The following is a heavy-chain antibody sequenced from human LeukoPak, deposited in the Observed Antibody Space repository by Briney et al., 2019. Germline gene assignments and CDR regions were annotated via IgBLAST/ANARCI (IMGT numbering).Heavy chain of an antibody. Sequence: SETLSLTCTVSGGSMRSSNFYWGWIRQPPGKGLEWIGNINYSGSTYYNPSVKSRVTLSVDVSKNRFSLNLTSETAADTALYFCARTHFDSLGWFDPWGEGIQVIVSP. CDR1: GGSMRSSNFY. J-gene: IGHJ5*02. CDR3: ARTHFDSLGWFDP. V-gene: IGHV4-39*07. CDR2: INYSGST. D-gene: IGHD3-9*01.